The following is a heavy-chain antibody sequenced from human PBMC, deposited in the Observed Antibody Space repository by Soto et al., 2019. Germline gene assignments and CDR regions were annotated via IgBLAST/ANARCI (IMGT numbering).Heavy chain of an antibody. CDR3: ARGYCSGGSCYRY. V-gene: IGHV4-39*01. J-gene: IGHJ4*02. D-gene: IGHD2-15*01. Sequence: ETLSLTCTVSGGSISSSSYYWGWIRQPPGKGLEWIGSIYYSGSTYYNPSLKSRVTISVDTSKNQFSLKLSSVTAADTAVYYCARGYCSGGSCYRYWGQGSQVTV. CDR2: IYYSGST. CDR1: GGSISSSSYY.